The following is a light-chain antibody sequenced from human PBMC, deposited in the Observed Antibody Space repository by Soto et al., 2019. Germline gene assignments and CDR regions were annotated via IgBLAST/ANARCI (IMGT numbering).Light chain of an antibody. CDR2: AAS. J-gene: IGKJ1*01. Sequence: EIVLTQSPGTLSFFPGERATLSCRASQTVRGNYIVWLQQKPGQAPRLLIYAASIRAAGLPDRFSGSGSGTDFSLTINRLEPEDFALYYCQHYGPAPWTVGQGTKVEIK. CDR3: QHYGPAPWT. CDR1: QTVRGNY. V-gene: IGKV3-20*01.